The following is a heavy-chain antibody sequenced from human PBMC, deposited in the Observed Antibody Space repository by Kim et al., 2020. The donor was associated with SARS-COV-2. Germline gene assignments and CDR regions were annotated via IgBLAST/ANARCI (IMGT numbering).Heavy chain of an antibody. V-gene: IGHV3-23*01. Sequence: GGSLRLSCAASGFTFSSYHMSWVRQAPGKGLEWVSAISGSGGSTYYAGSVKGRFTISRDNSKNTLYLQMNSLRAEDTAVYYCAKVDHWNYEDYGYWGQGTLVTVSS. CDR2: ISGSGGST. J-gene: IGHJ4*02. CDR3: AKVDHWNYEDYGY. D-gene: IGHD1-7*01. CDR1: GFTFSSYH.